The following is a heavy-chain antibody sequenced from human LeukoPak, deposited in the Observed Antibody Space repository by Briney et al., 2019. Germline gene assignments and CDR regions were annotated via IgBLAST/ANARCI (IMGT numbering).Heavy chain of an antibody. CDR2: MNPNSGNT. CDR1: GYTFTSYD. J-gene: IGHJ3*02. Sequence: EVSVKVSCKASGYTFTSYDINWVRQATGQGLEWMGWMNPNSGNTGYAQKFQGRVTMTRNTSISTAYMELSSLRSEDTAVYYCARLDERGYRGYAMAFDIWGQGTMVTVSS. D-gene: IGHD5-12*01. V-gene: IGHV1-8*01. CDR3: ARLDERGYRGYAMAFDI.